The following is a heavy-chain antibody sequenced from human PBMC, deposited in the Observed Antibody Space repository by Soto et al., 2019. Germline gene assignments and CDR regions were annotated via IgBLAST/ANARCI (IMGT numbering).Heavy chain of an antibody. CDR1: GGSISSYY. CDR3: ARDGYVGWDYYYYYGMDV. V-gene: IGHV4-4*07. D-gene: IGHD5-18*01. CDR2: IYTSGST. J-gene: IGHJ6*02. Sequence: QVQLQESGPGLVKPSETLSLTCTVSGGSISSYYWNWIRQPAGKGLEWIGRIYTSGSTNYNPSLKSRVTMSVDTSKNQFSLKLSSVTAADTAVYYCARDGYVGWDYYYYYGMDVWGQGTTVTVSS.